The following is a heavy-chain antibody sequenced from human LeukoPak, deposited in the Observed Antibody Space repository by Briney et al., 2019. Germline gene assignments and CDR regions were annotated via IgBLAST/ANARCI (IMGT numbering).Heavy chain of an antibody. J-gene: IGHJ3*02. CDR2: IYPGDSDT. D-gene: IGHD1-26*01. V-gene: IGHV5-51*01. CDR1: GYSFTSYW. Sequence: GESLKISCKGSGYSFTSYWIGWVRQMPGKGLEWMGIIYPGDSDTRYSPSFQGQVTISADKSISTAYLQWSSLKASDTAMYYCARGGFVGATRHDAFDIWGQGTMVTVSS. CDR3: ARGGFVGATRHDAFDI.